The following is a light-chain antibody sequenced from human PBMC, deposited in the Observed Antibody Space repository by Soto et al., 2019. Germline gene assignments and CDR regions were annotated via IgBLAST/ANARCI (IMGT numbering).Light chain of an antibody. CDR3: QQRSSWPPYT. CDR1: RTVNTY. CDR2: DAS. Sequence: EILMTQSPATLSVSPGDRATLSCRASRTVNTYLAWYQQKPGQAPRLLIYDASSRATGIPARFTGSGSGTDFTLTISSLEPEDFAVYYCQQRSSWPPYTFGQGTKVDIK. J-gene: IGKJ2*01. V-gene: IGKV3-11*01.